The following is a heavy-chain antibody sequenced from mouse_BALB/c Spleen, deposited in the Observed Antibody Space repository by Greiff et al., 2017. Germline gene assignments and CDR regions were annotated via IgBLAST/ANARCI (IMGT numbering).Heavy chain of an antibody. CDR1: GFTFTDYY. Sequence: EVHLVESGGGLVQPGGSLRLSCATSGFTFTDYYMSWVRQPPGKALEWLGFIRNKANGYTTEYSASVKGRFTISRDNSQSILYLQMNTLRAEDSATYYCARDSDSSGTWFAYWGQGTLVTVSA. CDR3: ARDSDSSGTWFAY. V-gene: IGHV7-3*02. CDR2: IRNKANGYTT. J-gene: IGHJ3*01. D-gene: IGHD3-2*01.